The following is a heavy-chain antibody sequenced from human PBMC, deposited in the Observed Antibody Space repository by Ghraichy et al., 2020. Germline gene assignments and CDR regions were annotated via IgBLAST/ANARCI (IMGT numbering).Heavy chain of an antibody. CDR1: GGSFSGYY. Sequence: SETLSLTCAVYGGSFSGYYWSWIRQPPGKGLEWIGEINHSGSTNYNPSLKSRVTISVDTSKNQFSLKLSSVTAADTAVYYCARGTVGYCSSTSCYSYYFDYWGQGTLVTVSS. D-gene: IGHD2-2*01. V-gene: IGHV4-34*01. CDR2: INHSGST. CDR3: ARGTVGYCSSTSCYSYYFDY. J-gene: IGHJ4*02.